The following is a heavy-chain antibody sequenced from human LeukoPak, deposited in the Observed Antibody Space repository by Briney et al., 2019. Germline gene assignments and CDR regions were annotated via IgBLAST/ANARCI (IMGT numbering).Heavy chain of an antibody. CDR1: GFSFNSYA. J-gene: IGHJ4*02. CDR2: IGFGDDSA. Sequence: PGGTVRLSCGASGFSFNSYAMSWVRQAPGKGLEWVSTIGFGDDSAYYADSVKGRFTISRDNSKNTLYLQMNYLRAEDTAVYYCAKTVRSGSYQPYYFDYWGQGTLVTVSS. CDR3: AKTVRSGSYQPYYFDY. V-gene: IGHV3-23*01. D-gene: IGHD1-26*01.